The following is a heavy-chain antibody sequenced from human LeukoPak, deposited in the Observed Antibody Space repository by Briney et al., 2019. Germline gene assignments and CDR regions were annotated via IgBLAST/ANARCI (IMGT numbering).Heavy chain of an antibody. D-gene: IGHD3-9*01. CDR1: GYTFTSYG. CDR2: ISAYNGNT. Sequence: ASVKVSCKASGYTFTSYGISWVRQAPGQGLEWMGWISAYNGNTNYAQKLQGRVTMTTDTSTSTAYMELRSLRSDDTAVYYCARVRGVTGYGRADYYYYYGMDVWGQGTTVTVSS. V-gene: IGHV1-18*01. CDR3: ARVRGVTGYGRADYYYYYGMDV. J-gene: IGHJ6*02.